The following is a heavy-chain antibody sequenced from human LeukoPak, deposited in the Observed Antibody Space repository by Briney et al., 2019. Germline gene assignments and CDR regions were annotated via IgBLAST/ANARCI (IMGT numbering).Heavy chain of an antibody. CDR2: ISSGGSTT. D-gene: IGHD3-10*01. Sequence: GGSLRLSCAASGFTFSDHYMSWIRQAPGKGLECVSYISSGGSTTYYTDSVKGRFTISRDNGKNALYLQMSSQRAEDTAVYYCARVTTSGSYKFDYWGQGTLVTVSS. J-gene: IGHJ4*02. CDR3: ARVTTSGSYKFDY. CDR1: GFTFSDHY. V-gene: IGHV3-11*01.